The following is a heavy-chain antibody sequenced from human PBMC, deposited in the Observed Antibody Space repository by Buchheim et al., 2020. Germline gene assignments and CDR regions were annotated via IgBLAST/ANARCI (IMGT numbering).Heavy chain of an antibody. CDR2: IIPIFGTA. V-gene: IGHV1-69*12. Sequence: QVQLVQSGAEVKKPGSSVKVSCKASGGTFSSYGISWVRQAPGQGLEWMGGIIPIFGTAKYAQKFQGRVTITADESTSTAYMDVSSLRSEDTAVYYCARGLRGYSYNYFDYWGQGTL. CDR3: ARGLRGYSYNYFDY. D-gene: IGHD5-18*01. J-gene: IGHJ4*02. CDR1: GGTFSSYG.